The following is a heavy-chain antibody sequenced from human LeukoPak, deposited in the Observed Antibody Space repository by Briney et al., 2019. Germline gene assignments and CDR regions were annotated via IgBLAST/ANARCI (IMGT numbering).Heavy chain of an antibody. D-gene: IGHD3-22*01. V-gene: IGHV4-39*07. J-gene: IGHJ4*02. Sequence: SETLSLTCTVPGGSISSSSYYWGWIRQPPGKGLEWIGSIYYSGSTYYNPSLKSRVTISVDTSKNQFSLKLSSVTAADTAVYYCARVGSFSYYYDSSGYYSIDYWGQGTLVTVSS. CDR2: IYYSGST. CDR3: ARVGSFSYYYDSSGYYSIDY. CDR1: GGSISSSSYY.